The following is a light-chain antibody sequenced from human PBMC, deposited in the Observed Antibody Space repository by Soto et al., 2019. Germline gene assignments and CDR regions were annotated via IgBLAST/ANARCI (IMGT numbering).Light chain of an antibody. V-gene: IGKV1-39*01. CDR2: AVS. Sequence: IQMTQSPSSLSASVGDRVTITCRASQGIRNDLGWYQQKPGKAPKLLIFAVSSLQSGVPSRFSGSGSGTDFTLTISSLQPEDFATYFCQESYSSRSITFGQGTRLEIK. CDR1: QGIRND. J-gene: IGKJ5*01. CDR3: QESYSSRSIT.